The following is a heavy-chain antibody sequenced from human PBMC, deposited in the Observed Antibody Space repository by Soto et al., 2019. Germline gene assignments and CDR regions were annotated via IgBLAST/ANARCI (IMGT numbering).Heavy chain of an antibody. Sequence: QVQLVQSGAEVRKPGASVKVSCKASGYTFTTYGISWVRQAPGQGLEWMGWISGYNGHTKYAQKFQGRVTMTTDTSTSTVYMDLRRLRSDDTAVYYCAREGEMPYYYYGLDVWGQGTTVTVSS. J-gene: IGHJ6*02. V-gene: IGHV1-18*01. CDR2: ISGYNGHT. CDR1: GYTFTTYG. CDR3: AREGEMPYYYYGLDV. D-gene: IGHD3-16*01.